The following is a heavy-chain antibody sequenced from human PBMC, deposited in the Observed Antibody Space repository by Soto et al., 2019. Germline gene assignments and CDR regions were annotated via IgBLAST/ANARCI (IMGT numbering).Heavy chain of an antibody. CDR3: AFKGTFNSHY. Sequence: GGSLRLSCAGSGFTFSGYAMTWVRQAPGKGLEWVSVISTSGDRPDYADSVKGRFTISRDNSKNMLYLQMNSLRVEDTAIYYCAFKGTFNSHYWGHGTPVTVSS. J-gene: IGHJ4*01. V-gene: IGHV3-23*01. D-gene: IGHD1-20*01. CDR1: GFTFSGYA. CDR2: ISTSGDRP.